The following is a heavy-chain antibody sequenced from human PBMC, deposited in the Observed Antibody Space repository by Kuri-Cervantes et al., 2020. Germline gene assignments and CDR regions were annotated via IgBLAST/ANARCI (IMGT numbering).Heavy chain of an antibody. Sequence: GESLKISCAASGFTFSSYWMSWVRQAPGKGLEWVANIKQDGSEKYYVDSVKGRFTISRDNSKNTLFLQMNSLRAEDTTVYYCARDGYIVSYFYDNSGYYLDYWGQGTLVTVSS. V-gene: IGHV3-7*01. CDR2: IKQDGSEK. J-gene: IGHJ4*02. CDR1: GFTFSSYW. CDR3: ARDGYIVSYFYDNSGYYLDY. D-gene: IGHD3-22*01.